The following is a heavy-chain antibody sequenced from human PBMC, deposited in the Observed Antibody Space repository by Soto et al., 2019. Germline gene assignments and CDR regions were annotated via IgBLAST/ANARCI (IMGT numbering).Heavy chain of an antibody. CDR2: INSDGSIT. D-gene: IGHD2-15*01. J-gene: IGHJ4*02. Sequence: GGSLRLSCAASGFTFSSYWMHWVRQAPGKGLVWVSRINSDGSITSYADSVKGRFTIPRDNSKNTLYLQMNSLRAEDTAVYYCAKDLKGSCYCLDYWGQGTLVTVSS. CDR1: GFTFSSYW. CDR3: AKDLKGSCYCLDY. V-gene: IGHV3-74*01.